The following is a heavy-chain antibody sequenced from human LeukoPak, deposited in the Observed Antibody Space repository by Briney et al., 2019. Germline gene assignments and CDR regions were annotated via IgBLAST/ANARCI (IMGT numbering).Heavy chain of an antibody. CDR1: GFTFDDYA. J-gene: IGHJ4*02. CDR2: ISWNSGRI. Sequence: GRSLRLSCAASGFTFDDYAMHWVRQAPGKGLEWVSGISWNSGRIGYADSVKGRFTISRDNSKNTLYLQMNSLRAEDTAVYYCAKLREWELPDLFDYWGQGTLVTVSS. D-gene: IGHD1-26*01. V-gene: IGHV3-9*01. CDR3: AKLREWELPDLFDY.